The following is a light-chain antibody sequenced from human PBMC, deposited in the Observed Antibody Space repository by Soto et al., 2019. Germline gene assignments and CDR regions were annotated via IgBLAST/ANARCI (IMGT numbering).Light chain of an antibody. V-gene: IGKV3-20*01. CDR1: QSVSSSY. CDR3: QQYSSSSAT. Sequence: EIVLTQSPGTLSLSPGERATLSCRASQSVSSSYLAWYQQKPGQAPRLLIYGASSRAAGIPDRFSGSGSGTDCTLTISRLEPEDFAVYFCQQYSSSSATFGGGTKVEIK. CDR2: GAS. J-gene: IGKJ4*01.